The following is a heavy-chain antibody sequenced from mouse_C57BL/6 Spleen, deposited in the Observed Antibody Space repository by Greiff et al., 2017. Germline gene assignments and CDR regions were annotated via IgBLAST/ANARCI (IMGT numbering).Heavy chain of an antibody. J-gene: IGHJ3*01. CDR1: GFTFSSSA. CDR2: ISSGGDYI. D-gene: IGHD4-1*01. Sequence: EVMLVESGEGLVKPGGSLKLSCAASGFTFSSSAMSWVRQTPEKRLEWVAYISSGGDYIYYADTVKGRFTISRDNARNTLYLQMSSLKSEDTAMYYCTRDGGAGTSFADWGQATLVTVSA. CDR3: TRDGGAGTSFAD. V-gene: IGHV5-9-1*02.